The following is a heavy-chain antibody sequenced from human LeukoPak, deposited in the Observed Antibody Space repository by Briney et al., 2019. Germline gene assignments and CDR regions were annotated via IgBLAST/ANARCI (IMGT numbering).Heavy chain of an antibody. CDR1: GGSISSSNW. CDR2: IYHSGST. D-gene: IGHD3-22*01. CDR3: AREVGYYYDSSGYYYGGPFDY. Sequence: SETLSLTCAVSGGSISSSNWWSWVRQPPGKGLEWIGEIYHSGSTNYNPSLKSRVTISVDTSKNQFSLKLSSVTAADTAVYYCAREVGYYYDSSGYYYGGPFDYWGQGTLVTVSS. V-gene: IGHV4-4*02. J-gene: IGHJ4*02.